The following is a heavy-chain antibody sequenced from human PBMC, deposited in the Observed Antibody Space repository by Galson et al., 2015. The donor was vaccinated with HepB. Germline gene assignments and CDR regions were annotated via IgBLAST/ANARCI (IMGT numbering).Heavy chain of an antibody. D-gene: IGHD3-10*01. Sequence: SLRLSCAASGFTFSSYGMHWVRQAPGKGLEWVAVIWYDGSNKYYADSVKGRFTISRDNSKNTLYLQMNSLRAEDTAVYYCARETHKSSTYYPYYYGMDVWGQGTTVTVSS. J-gene: IGHJ6*02. CDR1: GFTFSSYG. V-gene: IGHV3-33*08. CDR2: IWYDGSNK. CDR3: ARETHKSSTYYPYYYGMDV.